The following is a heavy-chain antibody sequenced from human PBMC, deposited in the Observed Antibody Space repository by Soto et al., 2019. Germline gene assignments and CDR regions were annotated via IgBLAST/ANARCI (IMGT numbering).Heavy chain of an antibody. J-gene: IGHJ4*02. Sequence: SESLSLTCTVSGGSISSYYWSWIRQPPGKGLEWIGYIYYSGSTNYNPSLKSRVTISVDTSKNQFSLKLSSVTAADTAVYYCARLPQFFDVEPHLDYWGQGTLVTVSS. V-gene: IGHV4-59*01. CDR1: GGSISSYY. CDR3: ARLPQFFDVEPHLDY. D-gene: IGHD3-9*01. CDR2: IYYSGST.